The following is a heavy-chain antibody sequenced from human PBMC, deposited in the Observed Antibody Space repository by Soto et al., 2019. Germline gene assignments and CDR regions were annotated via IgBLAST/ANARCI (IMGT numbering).Heavy chain of an antibody. V-gene: IGHV5-51*01. CDR1: GYSFTSYW. D-gene: IGHD3-22*01. Sequence: PGESLKISCKGSGYSFTSYWIGWVRQMPGKGLEWMGIIYPGDSDTRYSPSFQGQVTMSADKSISTAYLQWSSLKASDTAMYYCARLAAGGRISMIVVAEFDYWGHGTPVTVS. J-gene: IGHJ4*01. CDR2: IYPGDSDT. CDR3: ARLAAGGRISMIVVAEFDY.